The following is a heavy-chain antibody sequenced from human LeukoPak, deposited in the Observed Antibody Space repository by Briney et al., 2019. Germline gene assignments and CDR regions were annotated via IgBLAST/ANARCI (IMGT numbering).Heavy chain of an antibody. Sequence: GGSLRLSCAASGFTFSNYSMNWVRQAPGKGLEWVSYITSSSTVYYAGSVKGRFTISRDNAKNSLFLQLNSLRAEDTAVYYCARDYCSGPKCYFIDYWGQGALVTVSS. CDR2: ITSSSTV. D-gene: IGHD2-15*01. J-gene: IGHJ4*02. CDR1: GFTFSNYS. CDR3: ARDYCSGPKCYFIDY. V-gene: IGHV3-48*04.